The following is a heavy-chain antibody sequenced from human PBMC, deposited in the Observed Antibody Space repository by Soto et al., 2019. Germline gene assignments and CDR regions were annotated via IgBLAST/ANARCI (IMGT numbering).Heavy chain of an antibody. J-gene: IGHJ4*02. D-gene: IGHD3-10*01. Sequence: QLQLQESGPGLVKPSETLSLTCTVSGGSISSSSYYWGWIRQPPGKGLEWIGSIYYSGSTYYNPSLKSRVTISVDTSKNQFSLKLSSVTAADTAVYYCARHSHFSLHGNSIRITMVRGGRFDYWGQGTLVTVSS. V-gene: IGHV4-39*01. CDR3: ARHSHFSLHGNSIRITMVRGGRFDY. CDR1: GGSISSSSYY. CDR2: IYYSGST.